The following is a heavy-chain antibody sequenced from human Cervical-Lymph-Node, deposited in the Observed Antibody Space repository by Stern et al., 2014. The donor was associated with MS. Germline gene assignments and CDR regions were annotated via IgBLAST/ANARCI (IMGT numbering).Heavy chain of an antibody. Sequence: EVQLVESGAEMKKPGESLKISCKGSGYDFTTYWLGWVGQMPGRGPELMGVIYPGDSDTRYSPSFEGQVTISVDTSITTAYLQWSSLKASDSAMYYCARHGYGDHLPTAWGQGTLVTVS. CDR3: ARHGYGDHLPTA. V-gene: IGHV5-51*01. D-gene: IGHD3-16*01. CDR1: GYDFTTYW. J-gene: IGHJ5*02. CDR2: IYPGDSDT.